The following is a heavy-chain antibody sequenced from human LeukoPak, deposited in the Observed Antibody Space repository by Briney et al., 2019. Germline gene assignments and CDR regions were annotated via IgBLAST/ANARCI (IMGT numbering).Heavy chain of an antibody. CDR2: IYYSGST. CDR3: ARGPELVHLDY. D-gene: IGHD1-7*01. J-gene: IGHJ4*02. V-gene: IGHV4-39*07. Sequence: SETLSLTCTVSGGSISSSSYYWGWIRQPPGKGLEWIGSIYYSGSTYYNPSLKSRVTISVDTSKNQFSLKLSSVTAADTAVYYCARGPELVHLDYWGQGTLVTVSS. CDR1: GGSISSSSYY.